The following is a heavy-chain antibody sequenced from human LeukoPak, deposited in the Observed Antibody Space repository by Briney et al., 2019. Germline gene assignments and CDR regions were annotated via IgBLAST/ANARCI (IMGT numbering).Heavy chain of an antibody. V-gene: IGHV3-23*01. Sequence: GGSLRLSCAASGFTFSSYAMSWVRQAPGKGLEWVSAISGSGGSTYYADSVKGRFTTSRDNSKNTLYLQMNSLRAEDTAVYYCATHIAAAGEFDYWGQGTLVTVSS. CDR2: ISGSGGST. CDR1: GFTFSSYA. D-gene: IGHD6-13*01. J-gene: IGHJ4*02. CDR3: ATHIAAAGEFDY.